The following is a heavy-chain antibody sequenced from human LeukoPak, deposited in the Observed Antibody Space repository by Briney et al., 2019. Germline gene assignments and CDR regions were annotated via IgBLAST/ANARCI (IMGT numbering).Heavy chain of an antibody. V-gene: IGHV1-18*04. CDR1: GYTFTGYY. J-gene: IGHJ4*02. CDR2: ISAYNGNT. CDR3: ARDGGKYLDY. D-gene: IGHD3-16*01. Sequence: ASVKVSCKASGYTFTGYYMHWVRQAPGQGLEWMGWISAYNGNTDYAQKLQGRVTMTTDTSTNTAYMDLRSLTSDDTAVYYCARDGGKYLDYWGQGTLVTVSS.